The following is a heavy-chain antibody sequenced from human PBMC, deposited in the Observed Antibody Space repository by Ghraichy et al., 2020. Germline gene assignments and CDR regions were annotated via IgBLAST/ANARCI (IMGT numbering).Heavy chain of an antibody. CDR3: ARGSGTALALGIDY. V-gene: IGHV4-39*01. J-gene: IGHJ4*02. CDR1: GGSITSSTSD. Sequence: SETLSLTCSVSGGSITSSTSDWGWIRQPPGEGLEWIGTVYRDGNIYYSPSLKSRVTISVDTSNNQFSLKLSFVTAADTAVYYCARGSGTALALGIDYWGQGALVTVSS. CDR2: VYRDGNI. D-gene: IGHD5-18*01.